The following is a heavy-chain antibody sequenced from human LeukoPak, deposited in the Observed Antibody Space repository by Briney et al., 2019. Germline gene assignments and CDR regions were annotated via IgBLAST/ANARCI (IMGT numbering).Heavy chain of an antibody. CDR1: GYTFTSYW. CDR3: ARSDYYGSNWFDP. CDR2: IYPGDSDT. J-gene: IGHJ5*02. Sequence: GESLNISCKGSGYTFTSYWIAWVRQMPGKGLEWMGIIYPGDSDTRYSPSSQGQVTISADKSISTAYLQWSSLKASDTAMYYCARSDYYGSNWFDPWGQGTLVTVSS. V-gene: IGHV5-51*01. D-gene: IGHD3-10*01.